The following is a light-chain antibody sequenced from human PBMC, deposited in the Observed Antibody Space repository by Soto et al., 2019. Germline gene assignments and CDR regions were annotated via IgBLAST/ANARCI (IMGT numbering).Light chain of an antibody. CDR2: DNY. Sequence: QSVLTQPPSVSAAPGQKVTISCSGSSSNVGNNFVSWYQVLPGTSPKLLIYDNYKRPSGIPDRFSASKSATSAALDITGLQTGDEADYYCGTWDSSLNAGLFGTGTKVTVL. V-gene: IGLV1-51*01. CDR3: GTWDSSLNAGL. CDR1: SSNVGNNF. J-gene: IGLJ1*01.